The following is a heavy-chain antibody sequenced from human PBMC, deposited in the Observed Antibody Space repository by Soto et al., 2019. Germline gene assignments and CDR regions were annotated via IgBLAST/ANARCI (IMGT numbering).Heavy chain of an antibody. J-gene: IGHJ4*02. D-gene: IGHD5-18*01. CDR1: GDSISTNNVA. Sequence: QVQLQQSGPGLVKPSQTLSLTCAISGDSISTNNVAWNWIRQSPSGGLEWLGRTGYTSKWYNDYAVSVRSRITIHPDTSMNQFSLQLNSVTLDDTAVYYCARGKYSAFDYWGQGTLVTVSS. CDR2: TGYTSKWYN. V-gene: IGHV6-1*01. CDR3: ARGKYSAFDY.